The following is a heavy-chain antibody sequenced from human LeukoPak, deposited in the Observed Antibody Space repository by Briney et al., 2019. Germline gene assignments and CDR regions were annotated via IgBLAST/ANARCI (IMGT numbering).Heavy chain of an antibody. CDR3: ASSRSDSSGYYVSWYYYYMDV. CDR1: GGSISSSSYC. D-gene: IGHD3-22*01. Sequence: SETLSLTCTVSGGSISSSSYCWGWIRQPPGKGLEWIGSIYYSGSTYYNPSLKSRVTISVDTSKNQFSLKLSSVTAADTAVYHCASSRSDSSGYYVSWYYYYMDVWGKGTTVTVSS. CDR2: IYYSGST. V-gene: IGHV4-39*01. J-gene: IGHJ6*03.